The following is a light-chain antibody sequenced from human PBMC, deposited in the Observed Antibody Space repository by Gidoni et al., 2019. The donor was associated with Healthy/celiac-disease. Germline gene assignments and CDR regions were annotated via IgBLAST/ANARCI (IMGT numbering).Light chain of an antibody. CDR2: LAS. CDR1: NKNY. V-gene: IGKV4-1*01. Sequence: IVMAQSPDSLAGSLGERATNNKNYLAWYQQKPGQPPKLLIYLASTRESGVPDRFSGSGSGTDFTLTISSLQAEDVAVYYCQQYYRTPWTFGQGTKVEIK. CDR3: QQYYRTPWT. J-gene: IGKJ1*01.